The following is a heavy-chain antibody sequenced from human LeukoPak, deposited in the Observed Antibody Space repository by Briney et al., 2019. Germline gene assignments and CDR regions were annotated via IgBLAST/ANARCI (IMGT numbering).Heavy chain of an antibody. CDR3: AKGDPYGSGSYPVDY. Sequence: GGSLRLSCAVSGFTFSRYGMHWVRQASGKGLEWVALISYDGSNKYYADSVKGRFTISRDNSKNTLYLQMNSLRPEDTAVYYCAKGDPYGSGSYPVDYWGQGTLVTVSS. V-gene: IGHV3-30*18. D-gene: IGHD3-10*01. CDR1: GFTFSRYG. J-gene: IGHJ4*02. CDR2: ISYDGSNK.